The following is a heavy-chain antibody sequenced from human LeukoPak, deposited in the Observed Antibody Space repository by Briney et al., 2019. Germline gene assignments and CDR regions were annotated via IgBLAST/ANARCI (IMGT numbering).Heavy chain of an antibody. D-gene: IGHD2-15*01. CDR1: GFTFSDYY. Sequence: PGGSLRLSCAASGFTFSDYYMSWIRQAPGKGLEWVSYISSSGSTIDYAASVKGRFAISRDNSKNTLYLQMNSLRAEDTAVYYCAKSRGLSSPFDYWGQGTLVTVSS. CDR3: AKSRGLSSPFDY. CDR2: ISSSGSTI. V-gene: IGHV3-11*01. J-gene: IGHJ4*02.